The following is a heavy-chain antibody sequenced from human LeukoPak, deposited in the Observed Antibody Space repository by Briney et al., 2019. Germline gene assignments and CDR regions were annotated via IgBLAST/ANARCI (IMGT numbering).Heavy chain of an antibody. V-gene: IGHV4-34*01. Sequence: SETLSLTCAVYGGSFSGYYWSWIRQPPGKGLEWIGEINHSGSTNYNPSLKSRVTISVDTSKNQFSLKLSSVTAADTAVYYCARGPTYYYDSSASPYWGQGTLVTVSS. CDR2: INHSGST. CDR1: GGSFSGYY. J-gene: IGHJ4*02. D-gene: IGHD3-22*01. CDR3: ARGPTYYYDSSASPY.